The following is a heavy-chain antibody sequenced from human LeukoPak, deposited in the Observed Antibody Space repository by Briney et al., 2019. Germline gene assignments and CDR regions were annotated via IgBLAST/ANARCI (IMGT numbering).Heavy chain of an antibody. J-gene: IGHJ4*02. D-gene: IGHD3-9*01. CDR1: GGTFSSYA. CDR2: IIPIFGIA. V-gene: IGHV1-69*04. Sequence: SVKVSCKASGGTFSSYAISWVRQAPGQGLEWMGRIIPIFGIANYAQKFQGRVTITADKSTSTAYMELSSLRSEDTAVYYCARDGLTGLLGHWGQGTLVTVSS. CDR3: ARDGLTGLLGH.